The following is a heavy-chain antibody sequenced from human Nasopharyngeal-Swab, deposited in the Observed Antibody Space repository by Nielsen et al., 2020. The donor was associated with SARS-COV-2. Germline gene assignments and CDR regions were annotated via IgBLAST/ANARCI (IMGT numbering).Heavy chain of an antibody. CDR1: CVSFSGYH. J-gene: IGHJ6*03. CDR3: ARVNNGGGIVPASYSFFMDV. D-gene: IGHD2-2*01. Sequence: SETLSLTCSPNCVSFSGYHLGWIRQSPGERLEWIGDITRSGNTNYNPALKSRVIMSVATSKDEFSLKLTSVTAADTAIYFCARVNNGGGIVPASYSFFMDVWGKGTSVAVSS. V-gene: IGHV4-34*01. CDR2: ITRSGNT.